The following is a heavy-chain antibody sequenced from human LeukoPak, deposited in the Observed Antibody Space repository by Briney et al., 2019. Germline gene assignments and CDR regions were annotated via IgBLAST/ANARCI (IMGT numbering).Heavy chain of an antibody. Sequence: SQTLSLTCTVSGGSISSGSYYRSWIRQPAGKGLEWIGRIYTSGSTNYNPSLKSRVTISVDTSKNQFSLKLNSVIATDTAVYYCASEGTTFSSFDYWGQGTLVTVSS. V-gene: IGHV4-61*02. J-gene: IGHJ4*02. CDR3: ASEGTTFSSFDY. CDR2: IYTSGST. CDR1: GGSISSGSYY. D-gene: IGHD1-1*01.